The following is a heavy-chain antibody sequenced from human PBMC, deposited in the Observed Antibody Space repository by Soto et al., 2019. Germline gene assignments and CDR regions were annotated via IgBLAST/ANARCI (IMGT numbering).Heavy chain of an antibody. V-gene: IGHV3-7*03. CDR3: ARDGDNHNYYYYGMAV. CDR1: GFTFSSYR. J-gene: IGHJ6*02. CDR2: IKQDGSE. D-gene: IGHD2-21*01. Sequence: GSLRLSCAASGFTFSSYRMSWVRQAPGKGLEWVANIKQDGSENYVDSVKGRFTVSRDNARDSLYLQMNSLRADDTAVYYCARDGDNHNYYYYGMAVWGQGTTVTVPS.